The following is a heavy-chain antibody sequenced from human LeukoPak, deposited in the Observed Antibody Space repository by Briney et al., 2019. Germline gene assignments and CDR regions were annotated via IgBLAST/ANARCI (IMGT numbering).Heavy chain of an antibody. CDR3: VRRRRIAVAGLGGYFDF. J-gene: IGHJ4*02. D-gene: IGHD6-19*01. CDR1: GGSISSSSYY. CDR2: IYYSGST. V-gene: IGHV4-39*01. Sequence: ASETLSLTCTVSGGSISSSSYYWGWLRQPPGKGLEWIGSIYYSGSTYYNPSLKSRVTISVDTSQNQFYLKLCDVTAAETAVYYCVRRRRIAVAGLGGYFDFWGQGTLVTVSS.